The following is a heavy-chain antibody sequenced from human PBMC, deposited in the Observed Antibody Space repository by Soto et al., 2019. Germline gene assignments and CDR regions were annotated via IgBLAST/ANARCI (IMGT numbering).Heavy chain of an antibody. CDR1: GFTFSNYG. V-gene: IGHV3-33*01. CDR3: ARDFGDGFDY. CDR2: IWYVVNDY. D-gene: IGHD3-10*01. J-gene: IGHJ4*02. Sequence: QVQLVESGGGVVQSGRSLRLSCTTSGFTFSNYGMHWVRQAPGKGLEWLAIIWYVVNDYYHADSVKGRFTISRDNSKNTIYLQMNSLRPEDTAVYYCARDFGDGFDYWGQGALVTVSS.